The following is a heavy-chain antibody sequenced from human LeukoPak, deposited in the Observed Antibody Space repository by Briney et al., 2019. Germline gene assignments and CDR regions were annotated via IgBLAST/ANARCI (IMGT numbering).Heavy chain of an antibody. CDR3: ARHPAYCTSGVCYPAYFDY. V-gene: IGHV5-51*01. J-gene: IGHJ4*02. Sequence: GGSLRLSCKGSGYSFTNYWIGWVRQMPGKGLEWMGIIYPGDSDTRYSPSFQGQVTISADKSISTAYLQWSSLKASDTAMYYCARHPAYCTSGVCYPAYFDYWGQGTLVTVSS. D-gene: IGHD2-8*01. CDR2: IYPGDSDT. CDR1: GYSFTNYW.